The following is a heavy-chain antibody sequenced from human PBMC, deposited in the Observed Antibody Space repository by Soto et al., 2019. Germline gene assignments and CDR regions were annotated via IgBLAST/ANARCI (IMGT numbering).Heavy chain of an antibody. CDR3: ARDSGMIRGSYGVDV. CDR1: VFTVTSNS. D-gene: IGHD3-10*01. V-gene: IGHV3-53*01. J-gene: IGHJ6*02. Sequence: YLRLSCASSVFTVTSNSMTWVRQAPGKGLEWVSVIYRSGATYYPDSVRGRFTASRDYSHNTLYLQMDSLRVEDTAVYYCARDSGMIRGSYGVDVWGPGTTVTVSS. CDR2: IYRSGAT.